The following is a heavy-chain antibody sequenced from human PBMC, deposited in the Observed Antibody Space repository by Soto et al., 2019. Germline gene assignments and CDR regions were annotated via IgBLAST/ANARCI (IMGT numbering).Heavy chain of an antibody. J-gene: IGHJ6*02. Sequence: QVQLQESGPGLVKPSQTLSLTCTVSGGSISSGGYYWSWIRQHPGKGLEWIGYIYYSGSTYYNPSLKSRVTMSVDTSKNQLSLKLSSVTAADTAVYYCARDSPLYSSSWPRDGYYYYGMDVWGQGTTVTVSS. D-gene: IGHD6-13*01. V-gene: IGHV4-31*03. CDR3: ARDSPLYSSSWPRDGYYYYGMDV. CDR1: GGSISSGGYY. CDR2: IYYSGST.